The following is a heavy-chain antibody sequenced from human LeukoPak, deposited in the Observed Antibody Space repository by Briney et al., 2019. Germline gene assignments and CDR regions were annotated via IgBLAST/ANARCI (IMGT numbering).Heavy chain of an antibody. CDR3: AKSGLNRFDY. D-gene: IGHD2-15*01. V-gene: IGHV3-53*01. Sequence: PGGSLRLSCAVSGFTVSSNYMSWVRQAPGKGLEWVSVIDSGRSTYYADSVKGRFTISRDNSKNTLYLQMNSLRAEDTAVYYCAKSGLNRFDYWGQGTLVTVSS. CDR2: IDSGRST. J-gene: IGHJ4*02. CDR1: GFTVSSNY.